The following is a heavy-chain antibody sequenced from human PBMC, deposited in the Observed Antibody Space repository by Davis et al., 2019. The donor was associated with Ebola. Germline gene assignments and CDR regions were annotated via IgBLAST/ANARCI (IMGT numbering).Heavy chain of an antibody. V-gene: IGHV3-30*03. D-gene: IGHD2-15*01. Sequence: GESLKISCAASGFTFSSYGMHWVRQAPGKGLEWVAVISYDGSNKYYADSVKGRFTISRDNSKNTLYLQMNSLRAEDTAVYYCASPLVSGYYYGMDVWGQGTTVTVSS. J-gene: IGHJ6*02. CDR1: GFTFSSYG. CDR3: ASPLVSGYYYGMDV. CDR2: ISYDGSNK.